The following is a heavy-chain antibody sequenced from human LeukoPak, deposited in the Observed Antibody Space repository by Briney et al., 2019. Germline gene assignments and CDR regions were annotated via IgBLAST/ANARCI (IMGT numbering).Heavy chain of an antibody. CDR1: GGSIISNY. CDR2: IYSSGSS. Sequence: PSGTLSHTSTESGGSIISNYWSWIRQPLREGLEWLWSIYSSGSSNYNLCPRCRVTISVEASTKQFSLMLTSVTAADPAVYYCARVRADSSNDAFDIWGQGRVVTV. V-gene: IGHV4-59*01. J-gene: IGHJ3*02. D-gene: IGHD6-6*01. CDR3: ARVRADSSNDAFDI.